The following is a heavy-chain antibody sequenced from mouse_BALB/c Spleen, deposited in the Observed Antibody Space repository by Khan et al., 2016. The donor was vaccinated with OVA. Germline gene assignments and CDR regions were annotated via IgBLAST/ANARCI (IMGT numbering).Heavy chain of an antibody. D-gene: IGHD2-4*01. Sequence: EMELVESGPSLVKPSQTLSLTCSVTGDSITSGYWNWIRKFPGNKLKYMGYISYCGSTYTNPSLNSRIFIIRVTSKNQYYLQLSSVTTEETATYYCARYDYGWAMDFWGQGTSVTVSS. V-gene: IGHV3-8*02. J-gene: IGHJ4*01. CDR2: ISYCGST. CDR3: ARYDYGWAMDF. CDR1: GDSITSGY.